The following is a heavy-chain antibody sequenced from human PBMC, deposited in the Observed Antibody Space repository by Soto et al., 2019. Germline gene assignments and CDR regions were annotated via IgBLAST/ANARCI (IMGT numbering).Heavy chain of an antibody. J-gene: IGHJ4*02. CDR3: ANSIAAPGSLDY. CDR2: ISYDVSNK. V-gene: IGHV3-30*18. D-gene: IGHD6-13*01. CDR1: GFTFSIYG. Sequence: QVQLVESGGGVVQPGRSLRLSCTASGFTFSIYGMHWVRQAPGKGLEWVAVISYDVSNKYYADSVKGRSTISRDNSKNPLYLHMTGLRAEDTAVYYCANSIAAPGSLDYWGQGTLVTVSS.